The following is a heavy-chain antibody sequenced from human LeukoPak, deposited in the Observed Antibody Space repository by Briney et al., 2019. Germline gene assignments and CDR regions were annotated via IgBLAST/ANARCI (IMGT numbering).Heavy chain of an antibody. J-gene: IGHJ4*02. Sequence: SQTLSLTCTVSGGSISSGDYYWSWIRQPPGKGLEWIGYIYYSGSTYYNPSLKSRVTISVDTSKNQFSLKLSSVTAADTAVYYCARVSDIWSGYYLFDYWGQGTLVTVSS. CDR3: ARVSDIWSGYYLFDY. V-gene: IGHV4-30-4*08. CDR1: GGSISSGDYY. CDR2: IYYSGST. D-gene: IGHD3-3*01.